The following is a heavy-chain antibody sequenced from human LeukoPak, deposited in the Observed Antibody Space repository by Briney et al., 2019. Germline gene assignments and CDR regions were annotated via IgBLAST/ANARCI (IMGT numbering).Heavy chain of an antibody. CDR3: ARDLVTVTKGFDI. Sequence: TSETLSLICAVSDDSFSSHYWTWIRQPPGKGLEWIGYISYIGSTNYNPSLKSRVTISIDTSKNQFSLKLSPVTAADTAVYYCARDLVTVTKGFDIWGQGTMVSVSS. V-gene: IGHV4-59*11. D-gene: IGHD4-17*01. CDR2: ISYIGST. J-gene: IGHJ3*02. CDR1: DDSFSSHY.